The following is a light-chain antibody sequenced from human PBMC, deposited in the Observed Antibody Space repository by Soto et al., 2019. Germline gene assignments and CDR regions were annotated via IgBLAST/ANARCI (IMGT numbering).Light chain of an antibody. V-gene: IGLV2-8*01. CDR1: SSDVGGYNY. J-gene: IGLJ1*01. CDR3: SSYAGSNNFDPYG. Sequence: QSALTQPPSASGSPGQSVTISCTGTSSDVGGYNYVSWYQQHPGKAPKLMIYEVSKRPSGVPDRFSGSKSGNTASLTVSGLQAEDEADYYCSSYAGSNNFDPYGFGTGTKVTVL. CDR2: EVS.